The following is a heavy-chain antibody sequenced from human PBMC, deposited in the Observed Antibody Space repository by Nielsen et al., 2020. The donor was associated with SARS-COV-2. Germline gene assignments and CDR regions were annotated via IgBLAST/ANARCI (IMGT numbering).Heavy chain of an antibody. J-gene: IGHJ5*02. D-gene: IGHD5-12*01. Sequence: ASVKVSCKASGYTFTSYGISWVRQAPGQGLEWMGWISAYNGNTNYAQKLQGRVTMTTDTSTSTAYMELRSLRSDDTAVYYCARDSGYDYWVRVANWFDPWGQGTLVTVSS. CDR2: ISAYNGNT. CDR1: GYTFTSYG. V-gene: IGHV1-18*01. CDR3: ARDSGYDYWVRVANWFDP.